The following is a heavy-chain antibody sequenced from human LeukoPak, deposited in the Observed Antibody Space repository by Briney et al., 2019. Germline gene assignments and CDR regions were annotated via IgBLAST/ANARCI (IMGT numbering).Heavy chain of an antibody. Sequence: GGSLRLSCVASGFTFSSYSMNWVRQAPGKGLEWVSSISSSSSYIYYADSVKGRFTISRDNAKSSPYLQMNSLRDEDTRVYYCAREYCSSSGKALDYWGQGTLVTVSS. CDR2: ISSSSSYI. CDR1: GFTFSSYS. V-gene: IGHV3-21*01. D-gene: IGHD2-15*01. J-gene: IGHJ4*02. CDR3: AREYCSSSGKALDY.